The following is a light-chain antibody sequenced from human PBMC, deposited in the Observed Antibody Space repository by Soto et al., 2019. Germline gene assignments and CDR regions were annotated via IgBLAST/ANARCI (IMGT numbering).Light chain of an antibody. CDR1: QGIRNY. J-gene: IGKJ1*01. CDR2: DAS. V-gene: IGKV1-17*01. Sequence: DIQMTQSPSSLSASVGDRVTITCRASQGIRNYLAWYQQKPGEAPKLLIYDASALPRGVPSRFSGSGSGTKFTLTIASLQPDDFATYYCQQYETFSGTFGPGTKVDIK. CDR3: QQYETFSGT.